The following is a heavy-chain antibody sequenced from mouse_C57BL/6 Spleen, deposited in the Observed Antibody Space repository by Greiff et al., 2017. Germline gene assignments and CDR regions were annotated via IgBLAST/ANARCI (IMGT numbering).Heavy chain of an antibody. J-gene: IGHJ2*01. CDR1: GYTFTSSG. Sequence: VTVVESGAELARPGASVKLSCKASGYTFTSSGISWVKQRPGQGLEWIGEIYPRSGNTYYNETFKGKDTLTADKSSSTAYMELRSLTSEDSAVYFCARAAQATDYWGQGTTLTVSS. D-gene: IGHD3-2*02. CDR2: IYPRSGNT. CDR3: ARAAQATDY. V-gene: IGHV1-81*01.